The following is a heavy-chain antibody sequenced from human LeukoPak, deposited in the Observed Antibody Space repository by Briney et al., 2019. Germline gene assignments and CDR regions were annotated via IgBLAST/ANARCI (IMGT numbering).Heavy chain of an antibody. J-gene: IGHJ4*02. CDR1: GGSFSGYY. Sequence: PSETLSLTCAVYGGSFSGYYWSWIRQPPEKGLEWIGEINHSGSTNYNPSLKSRVTISVDTSKNQFSLKPSSVTAADTAVYYCARGDGYGSGSYPLFDYWGQGTLVTVSS. D-gene: IGHD3-10*01. CDR2: INHSGST. CDR3: ARGDGYGSGSYPLFDY. V-gene: IGHV4-34*01.